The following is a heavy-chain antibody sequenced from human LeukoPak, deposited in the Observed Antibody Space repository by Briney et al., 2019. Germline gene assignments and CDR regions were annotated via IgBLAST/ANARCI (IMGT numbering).Heavy chain of an antibody. Sequence: SETLSLTCTVSAGSISSSSYYWGWIRQPPGKGLEWIGSIYYSGSTYYNPSLKSRVTISVDTSKNQFSLKLSSVTAADTAVYYCASQRDPRIAPTRTNYFDYWGQGTLVTVSS. CDR3: ASQRDPRIAPTRTNYFDY. J-gene: IGHJ4*02. D-gene: IGHD6-13*01. CDR2: IYYSGST. CDR1: AGSISSSSYY. V-gene: IGHV4-39*01.